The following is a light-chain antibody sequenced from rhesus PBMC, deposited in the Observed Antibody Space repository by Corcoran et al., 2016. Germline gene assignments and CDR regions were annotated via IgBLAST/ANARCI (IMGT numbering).Light chain of an antibody. CDR3: LQHNSYPHS. Sequence: DIQMTQSPSSLSASVGDTVTITCRASQGISSYLNWFQQQTGKAPKLLIYAASRLESGVPSRFLGSGSGTDVTLTISSLQPEEFAAYYCLQHNSYPHSFGQGTKVEIK. V-gene: IGKV1-28*02. CDR1: QGISSY. CDR2: AAS. J-gene: IGKJ2*01.